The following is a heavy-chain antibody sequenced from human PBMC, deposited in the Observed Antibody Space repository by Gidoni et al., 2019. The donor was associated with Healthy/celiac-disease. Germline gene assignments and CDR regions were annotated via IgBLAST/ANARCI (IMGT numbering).Heavy chain of an antibody. J-gene: IGHJ1*01. D-gene: IGHD6-19*01. Sequence: QVQLVESGGGVVQPGRSLRLSCAASGFTFSSYGMHWVRQAPGKGLEWVAVIWYDGSNKYYADSVKGRFTISRDNSKNTLYLQMNSLRAEDTAVYYCAREPPRAGYFQHWGQGTLVTVSS. CDR1: GFTFSSYG. CDR2: IWYDGSNK. CDR3: AREPPRAGYFQH. V-gene: IGHV3-33*01.